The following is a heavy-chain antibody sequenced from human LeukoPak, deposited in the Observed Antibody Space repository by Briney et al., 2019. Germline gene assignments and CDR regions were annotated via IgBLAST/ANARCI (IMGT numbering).Heavy chain of an antibody. J-gene: IGHJ4*02. CDR3: ARDRYYDILTENYFDY. D-gene: IGHD3-9*01. V-gene: IGHV3-33*01. CDR1: GFTFSSYG. CDR2: IWYDGSNK. Sequence: GGSLRLSCAASGFTFSSYGMHWVRQAPGKGLEWVAVIWYDGSNKYYADSVKGRFTISRDNSKNTLYLQMNSLRAEDMAVYYCARDRYYDILTENYFDYWGQGTLVTVSS.